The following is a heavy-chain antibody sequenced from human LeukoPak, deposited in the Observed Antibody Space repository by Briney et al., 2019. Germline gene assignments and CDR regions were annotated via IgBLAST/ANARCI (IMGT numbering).Heavy chain of an antibody. CDR3: ATSFEYSSSFRPPAF. J-gene: IGHJ4*02. Sequence: SETLSLTCAVSGGSISSSNWWSWVRPPPGKGLEWIGEIYHSGSTYYTPSLKSRVTISVDKSKNHFSLKLISVTAADTAVYYCATSFEYSSSFRPPAFWGQGTLVTVSS. V-gene: IGHV4-4*02. CDR1: GGSISSSNW. CDR2: IYHSGST. D-gene: IGHD6-6*01.